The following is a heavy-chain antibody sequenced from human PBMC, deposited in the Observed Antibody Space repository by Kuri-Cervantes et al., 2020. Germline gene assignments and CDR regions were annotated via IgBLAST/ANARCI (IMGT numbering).Heavy chain of an antibody. CDR1: GGSFSGYS. CDR2: INHSGST. Sequence: SQTLSLTCAVYGGSFSGYSWSWIRQSPGKGLEWIGEINHSGSTNYSPSLKSRVAISVDTSKNQFSLKLTSVTAADTAVYYCARDPLPLAANSLHFYKWGQGTLVTVSS. D-gene: IGHD1-1*01. V-gene: IGHV4-34*01. J-gene: IGHJ1*01. CDR3: ARDPLPLAANSLHFYK.